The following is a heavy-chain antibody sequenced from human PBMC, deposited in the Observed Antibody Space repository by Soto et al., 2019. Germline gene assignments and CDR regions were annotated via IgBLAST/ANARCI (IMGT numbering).Heavy chain of an antibody. Sequence: PGGSLRLSCAASGFIFTRYSMNWVRQAPGKGLEWVSSISSTTNYIYYGDSMKGRFTISRDNAKNSLYLEMNGLRAEGTAVYYCARESEDLTSNFDYWGQGTLVTVSS. V-gene: IGHV3-21*06. CDR1: GFIFTRYS. CDR3: ARESEDLTSNFDY. J-gene: IGHJ4*02. CDR2: ISSTTNYI.